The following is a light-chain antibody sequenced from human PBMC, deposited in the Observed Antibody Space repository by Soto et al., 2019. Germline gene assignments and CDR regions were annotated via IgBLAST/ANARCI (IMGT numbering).Light chain of an antibody. Sequence: QSALTQPRSVSGSPGQSITISCTGSTSDVGAYSFASWYQQHPGAAPKLLIHDVNKRPPGVPDRFSASKSGNTASLTISGLQAEDEADYFCCSYAGAYIYVVGSGTKLTVL. CDR2: DVN. CDR3: CSYAGAYIYV. V-gene: IGLV2-11*01. CDR1: TSDVGAYSF. J-gene: IGLJ1*01.